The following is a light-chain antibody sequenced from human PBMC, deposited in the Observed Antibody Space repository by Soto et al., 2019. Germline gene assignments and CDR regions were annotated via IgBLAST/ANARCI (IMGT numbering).Light chain of an antibody. CDR3: CSQAIDNLI. J-gene: IGLJ2*01. V-gene: IGLV2-23*02. Sequence: QSVLTQPASVSGSPGQAITISCTGTSSDVGYYNLVSWYQQRAGEAPRLMIYEVNTRPSGVSSRFSCSKSGNSASLTISGLQAEDEADYYCCSQAIDNLIFGGGTKLTVL. CDR1: SSDVGYYNL. CDR2: EVN.